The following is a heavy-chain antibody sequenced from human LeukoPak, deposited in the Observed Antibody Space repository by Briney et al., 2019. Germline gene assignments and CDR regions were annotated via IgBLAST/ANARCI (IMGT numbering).Heavy chain of an antibody. CDR2: INHSGST. V-gene: IGHV4-34*01. J-gene: IGHJ6*03. CDR3: ARRPYYYDSSGYGYYYYYYMDV. CDR1: GGSFSGYY. D-gene: IGHD3-22*01. Sequence: PSETPSLTCAVYGGSFSGYYWSWIRQPPGKGLEWIGEINHSGSTNYNPSLKSRVTISVDTSKNQFSLKLSSVTAADMAVYYCARRPYYYDSSGYGYYYYYYMDVWGKGTTVTISS.